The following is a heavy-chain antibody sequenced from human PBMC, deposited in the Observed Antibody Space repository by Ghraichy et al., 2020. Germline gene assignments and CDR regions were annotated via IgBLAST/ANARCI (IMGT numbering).Heavy chain of an antibody. CDR1: GFTFSSYW. CDR2: INSDGSST. D-gene: IGHD3-16*02. V-gene: IGHV3-74*01. CDR3: ARAYDYVWGSYRFSFDY. Sequence: GESLRLSCAASGFTFSSYWMHWVRQAPEKGLVWVSRINSDGSSTSYADSVKGRFTISRDNAKNTLYLQMNSLRAEDTAVYYCARAYDYVWGSYRFSFDYWGQGTLVTVSS. J-gene: IGHJ4*02.